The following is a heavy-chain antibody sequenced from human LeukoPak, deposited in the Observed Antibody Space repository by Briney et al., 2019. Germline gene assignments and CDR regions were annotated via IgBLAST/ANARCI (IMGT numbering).Heavy chain of an antibody. CDR2: IYYSGST. CDR3: ARSTWLLDK. D-gene: IGHD3-22*01. CDR1: GGSISPYY. Sequence: PSETLSLTCTVSGGSISPYYWTWIRQPPGKGLEWIGYIYYSGSTNYNPSLKSRVTISLDTSKNQFSLKLSSVTAADTAVYYCARSTWLLDKWGQGTLVTVSS. J-gene: IGHJ4*02. V-gene: IGHV4-59*01.